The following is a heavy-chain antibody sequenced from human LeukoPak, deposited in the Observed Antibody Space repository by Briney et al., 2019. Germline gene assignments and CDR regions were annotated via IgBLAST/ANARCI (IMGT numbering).Heavy chain of an antibody. CDR2: ISHDGRNK. J-gene: IGHJ4*02. V-gene: IGHV3-30*04. CDR3: ARGSHQDYFGSMTYLFDY. Sequence: GRSLRLSCAASGFTFSSYTIHWVRQVPGKGLEWVTLISHDGRNKNYADSVKGRFTISRDNSKKTLYLEVNSLRPEDTVVYYCARGSHQDYFGSMTYLFDYWGQGILVTVSS. D-gene: IGHD3-10*01. CDR1: GFTFSSYT.